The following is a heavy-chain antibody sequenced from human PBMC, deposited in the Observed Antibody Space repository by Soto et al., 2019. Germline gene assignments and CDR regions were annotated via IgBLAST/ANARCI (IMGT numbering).Heavy chain of an antibody. CDR1: GFTFNTYG. D-gene: IGHD2-2*02. V-gene: IGHV3-30*03. Sequence: HLVESGGGVVQPGTSLRLSCAASGFTFNTYGMHWVRQAPGKGLEWVAVISYDGSDKFYADSVKGRFTISRDNSKNSLYLQMTSPRPEDTAIYYCATSPNFYCSSPNCYKYYFDYWGQGTLVTVSS. CDR2: ISYDGSDK. CDR3: ATSPNFYCSSPNCYKYYFDY. J-gene: IGHJ4*02.